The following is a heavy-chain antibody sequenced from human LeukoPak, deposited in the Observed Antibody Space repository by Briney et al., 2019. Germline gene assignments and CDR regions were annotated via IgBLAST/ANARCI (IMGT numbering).Heavy chain of an antibody. V-gene: IGHV1-3*01. J-gene: IGHJ4*02. CDR2: INAGNGNT. CDR1: GYTFTSYA. D-gene: IGHD1-26*01. Sequence: ASVKVSCKASGYTFTSYAMHWVRQAPGQRLEWMGWINAGNGNTKYSQKFQGRVTITRDTSASTAYMELSSLRSGDTAVYYCARVESIVGATTFDYWGQGTLVTVSS. CDR3: ARVESIVGATTFDY.